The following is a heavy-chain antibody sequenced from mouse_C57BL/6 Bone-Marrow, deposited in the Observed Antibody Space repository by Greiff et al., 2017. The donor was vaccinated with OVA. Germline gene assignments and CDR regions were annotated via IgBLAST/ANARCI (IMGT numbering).Heavy chain of an antibody. CDR1: GFSLTSYG. CDR2: IWSGGST. D-gene: IGHD1-1*01. J-gene: IGHJ1*03. Sequence: QVQLQQSGPGLVQPSQSLSITCTVSGFSLTSYGVHWVRQSPGKGLEWVGVIWSGGSTDYNAPFITRMSISKDNSQSQVFFKMNSLQADDTAIYYCARNGYYGGWYFDVWGTGTAVTVTS. CDR3: ARNGYYGGWYFDV. V-gene: IGHV2-2*01.